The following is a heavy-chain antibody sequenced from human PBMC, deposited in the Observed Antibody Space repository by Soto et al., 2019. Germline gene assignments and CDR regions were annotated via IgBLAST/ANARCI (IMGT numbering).Heavy chain of an antibody. J-gene: IGHJ6*02. CDR1: CYTLTSSG. V-gene: IGHV1-18*01. CDR3: ARNCYDSSGCRHYYHYYGMDV. CDR2: ISTYNGNT. Sequence: GASVKVSCNASCYTLTSSGICWVRQAPGQRLEWMGWISTYNGNTKYAQKLQGRVTMNTDTSTSTAYMELSSLRSEDTAVYYCARNCYDSSGCRHYYHYYGMDVWGQGTTVTVSS. D-gene: IGHD3-22*01.